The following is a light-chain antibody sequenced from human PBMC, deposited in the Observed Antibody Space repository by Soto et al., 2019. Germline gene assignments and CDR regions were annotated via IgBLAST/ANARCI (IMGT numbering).Light chain of an antibody. Sequence: EIVLTQSPATLSLSPGERATLSCRASQSVSSSYLAWYQQKPGQAPRLLIYDASNRATGIPARFSGTGSGSDFTLTISSLEPEDFAVYYCQQRSNWPRSITFGQGTRLEIK. CDR2: DAS. V-gene: IGKV3-11*01. CDR1: QSVSSSY. J-gene: IGKJ5*01. CDR3: QQRSNWPRSIT.